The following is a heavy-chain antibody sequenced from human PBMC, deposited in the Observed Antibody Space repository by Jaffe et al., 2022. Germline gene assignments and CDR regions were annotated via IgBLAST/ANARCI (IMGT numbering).Heavy chain of an antibody. J-gene: IGHJ4*02. Sequence: QVQLQESGPGLVKPSETLSLTCAVSGYSISSGYYWGWIRQPPGKGLEWIGSIYHSGSTYYNPSLKSRVTISVDTSKNQFSLKLSSVTAADTAVYYCARDVDTAMGESDYWGQGTLVTVSS. CDR3: ARDVDTAMGESDY. D-gene: IGHD5-18*01. V-gene: IGHV4-38-2*02. CDR2: IYHSGST. CDR1: GYSISSGYY.